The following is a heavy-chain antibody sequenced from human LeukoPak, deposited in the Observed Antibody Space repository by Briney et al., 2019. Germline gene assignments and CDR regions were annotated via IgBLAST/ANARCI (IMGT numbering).Heavy chain of an antibody. CDR2: ISYDGSNK. V-gene: IGHV3-30*04. J-gene: IGHJ4*02. CDR1: GFTFSSYA. Sequence: GGSLRLSCAASGFTFSSYAMHWVRQAPGKGLEGVAVISYDGSNKYYADSVKGRFTISRDNSKNTLYLQMNSLRAEDTAVYYCARGERTRGPFDYWGQGTLVTVSS. CDR3: ARGERTRGPFDY.